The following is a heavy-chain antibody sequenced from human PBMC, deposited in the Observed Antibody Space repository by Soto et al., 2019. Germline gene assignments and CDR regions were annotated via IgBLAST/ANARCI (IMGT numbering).Heavy chain of an antibody. CDR1: GFTFSLFG. V-gene: IGHV3-30*18. J-gene: IGHJ4*02. D-gene: IGHD4-17*01. Sequence: GGSLRLSCAVSGFTFSLFGMHWVRQAPGKGLEWVAFISYEGRNKYYADSVKGRFTISRDNSKNTLSLQMDSLRPEDTAVYYCAKGRDSTLLRWQYFDNWSQGTQVTVSS. CDR2: ISYEGRNK. CDR3: AKGRDSTLLRWQYFDN.